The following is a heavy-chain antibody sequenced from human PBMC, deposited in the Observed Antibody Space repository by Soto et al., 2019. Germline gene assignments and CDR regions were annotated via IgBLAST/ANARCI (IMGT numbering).Heavy chain of an antibody. CDR1: GYTFTSYA. CDR2: IIPIFGTA. J-gene: IGHJ4*02. CDR3: ARGVGYGGDSTLNY. Sequence: SVKVSCKASGYTFTSYAISWVRQAPGQGLEWMGGIIPIFGTANYAQKFQGRVTITADESTSTAYMELSSLRSEDTAVYYCARGVGYGGDSTLNYWGQGTLVTVSS. V-gene: IGHV1-69*13. D-gene: IGHD2-21*02.